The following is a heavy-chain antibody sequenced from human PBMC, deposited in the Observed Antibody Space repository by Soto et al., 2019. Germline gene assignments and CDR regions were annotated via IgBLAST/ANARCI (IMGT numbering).Heavy chain of an antibody. J-gene: IGHJ6*01. V-gene: IGHV3-33*01. D-gene: IGHD1-20*01. CDR3: ARIVCPGDNCNRDYHYGMDV. Sequence: AIIWYDGSIKYYADSVRGRFTISRDNSKNTLYLQMNSLRDEDTAVYYCARIVCPGDNCNRDYHYGMDVLGHRTTVTVSS. CDR2: IWYDGSIK.